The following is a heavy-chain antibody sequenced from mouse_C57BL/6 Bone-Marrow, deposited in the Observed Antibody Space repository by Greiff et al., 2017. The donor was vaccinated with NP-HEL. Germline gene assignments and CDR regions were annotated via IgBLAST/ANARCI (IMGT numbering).Heavy chain of an antibody. CDR2: INPGSGGT. D-gene: IGHD1-1*01. J-gene: IGHJ2*01. CDR3: ARSYYYGSSPYYFDY. Sequence: QVQLQQSGAELVRPGTSVKVSCKASGYAFTNYLIEWVKQRPGQGLEWIGVINPGSGGTNYNEKFKGKATLTADKSSSTAYMQLSSLTSEDSAVYFCARSYYYGSSPYYFDYWGQGTTLTVSS. CDR1: GYAFTNYL. V-gene: IGHV1-54*01.